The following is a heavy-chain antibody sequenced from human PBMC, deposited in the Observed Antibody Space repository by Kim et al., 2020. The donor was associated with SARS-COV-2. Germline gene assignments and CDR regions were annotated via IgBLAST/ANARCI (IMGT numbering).Heavy chain of an antibody. V-gene: IGHV3-48*02. CDR1: GFTFSSYS. Sequence: GGSLRLSCAASGFTFSSYSMNWVRQAPGKGLEWVSYISSSSSTIYYADSVKGRFTISRDNAKNSLYLQMNSLRDEDTAVYYCARDPGQYSPETGYSYGLPIYYYYGMDVWGQGTTVTVSS. CDR3: ARDPGQYSPETGYSYGLPIYYYYGMDV. D-gene: IGHD5-18*01. CDR2: ISSSSSTI. J-gene: IGHJ6*02.